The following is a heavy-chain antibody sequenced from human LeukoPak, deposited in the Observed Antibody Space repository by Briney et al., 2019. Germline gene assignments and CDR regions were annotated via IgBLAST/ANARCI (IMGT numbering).Heavy chain of an antibody. J-gene: IGHJ6*02. CDR2: ISYDGSNK. V-gene: IGHV3-30*18. CDR1: GFTFSSYG. CDR3: AKAQPSREGYYYGMDV. Sequence: GGSLRLSCAASGFTFSSYGMHWVRQAPGKGLEWVAVISYDGSNKYYADSVKGRFTISRDNSKNTLYLQMNSLRAEDTAVYYCAKAQPSREGYYYGMDVWGQGTTVTVSS. D-gene: IGHD2-2*01.